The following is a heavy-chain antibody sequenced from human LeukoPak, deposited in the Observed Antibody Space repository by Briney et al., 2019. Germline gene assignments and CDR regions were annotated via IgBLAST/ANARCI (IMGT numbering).Heavy chain of an antibody. CDR2: ITSSSTI. Sequence: PGGSLRLSCAASGFTFSSYSMNWVRQAPGKGLEWVSSITSSSTIYYAESVKGRFTISRDNAKNSLYLQMNSLRDEDTAVYFCARAHTIFWEFDAFDIWGRETMVTVSS. CDR1: GFTFSSYS. J-gene: IGHJ3*02. CDR3: ARAHTIFWEFDAFDI. V-gene: IGHV3-69-1*01. D-gene: IGHD3-3*01.